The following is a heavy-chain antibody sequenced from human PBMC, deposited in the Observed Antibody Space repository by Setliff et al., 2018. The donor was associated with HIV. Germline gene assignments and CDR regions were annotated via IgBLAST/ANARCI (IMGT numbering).Heavy chain of an antibody. CDR2: ISGNGGST. Sequence: GESLKISCAASGFIFSSYSMQWVRQAPGKRLEYVASISGNGGSTYHANSVKGGFTISRDNSKNTLYLQMGSLTTEDMAIYYCARSSPGYSLVLFDSWGQGTLVTVSS. V-gene: IGHV3-64*01. D-gene: IGHD5-18*01. CDR3: ARSSPGYSLVLFDS. J-gene: IGHJ4*02. CDR1: GFIFSSYS.